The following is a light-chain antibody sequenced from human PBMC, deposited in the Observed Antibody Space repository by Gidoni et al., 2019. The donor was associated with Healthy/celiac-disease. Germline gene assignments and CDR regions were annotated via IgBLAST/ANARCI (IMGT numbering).Light chain of an antibody. Sequence: QSALTQPASVSGSPGQPITISCTGTSRAVGSYNLVSWYQQHPGKAPKLMIYEVSKRPSGVSNRFSGSKSGNTASLTISGLQAEDEADYYCCSDAGSSTYVFGTGTKVTVL. V-gene: IGLV2-23*02. J-gene: IGLJ1*01. CDR1: SRAVGSYNL. CDR3: CSDAGSSTYV. CDR2: EVS.